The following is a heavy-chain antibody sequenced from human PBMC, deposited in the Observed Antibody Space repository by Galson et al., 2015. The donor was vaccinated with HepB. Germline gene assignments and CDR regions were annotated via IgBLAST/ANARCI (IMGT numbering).Heavy chain of an antibody. CDR2: ISYDGSNK. CDR1: GFTFSSYG. D-gene: IGHD3-22*01. Sequence: SLRLSCAASGFTFSSYGMHWVRQAPGKGLEWVVVISYDGSNKYYADSVKGRFTISRDNSKNTLYLQMNSLRAEDTAVYYCAKDNYYYDSSGYPGDYWGQGTLVTASS. V-gene: IGHV3-30*18. CDR3: AKDNYYYDSSGYPGDY. J-gene: IGHJ4*02.